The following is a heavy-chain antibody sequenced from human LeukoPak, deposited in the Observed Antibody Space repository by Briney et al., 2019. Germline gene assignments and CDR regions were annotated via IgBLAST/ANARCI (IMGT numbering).Heavy chain of an antibody. CDR1: GYSFTNYW. J-gene: IGHJ4*02. CDR2: INPFDSNV. D-gene: IGHD6-19*01. CDR3: ATRKTYASGWLF. Sequence: GESLKISCKGSGYSFTNYWIGWVRQMPGKGLEWMGIINPFDSNVRYSPSFQGQATISADKSINTAYLQWSSLKASDTAMYYCATRKTYASGWLFWGQGTLVTVSS. V-gene: IGHV5-51*01.